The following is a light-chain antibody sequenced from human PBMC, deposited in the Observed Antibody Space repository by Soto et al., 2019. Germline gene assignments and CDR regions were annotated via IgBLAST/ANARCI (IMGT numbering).Light chain of an antibody. V-gene: IGKV1-12*01. CDR1: QSISSW. CDR3: QQADTFPIT. J-gene: IGKJ5*01. Sequence: DIQLPPSPSTLSASVGDRVTITCRASQSISSWLAWYQQKPGKAPKLLIYAASSLQSGVPSRFSGSGFGTDFTLTISSLQPEDSAIYYCQQADTFPITFGQGTRLEIK. CDR2: AAS.